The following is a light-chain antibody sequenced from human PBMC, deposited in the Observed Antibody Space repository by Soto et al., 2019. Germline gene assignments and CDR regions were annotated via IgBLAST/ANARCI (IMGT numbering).Light chain of an antibody. CDR3: LQDYNYPLT. CDR2: AAS. V-gene: IGKV1-6*01. CDR1: QGISND. Sequence: AIQMTQSPSSLSASVGERVTITCRASQGISNDLGWYQQKPGKAPKLLIYAASSLHSGVPSRFSGSGSGNDFTLSSSRLQHEYFATYYRLQDYNYPLTFGQGTKVEIK. J-gene: IGKJ1*01.